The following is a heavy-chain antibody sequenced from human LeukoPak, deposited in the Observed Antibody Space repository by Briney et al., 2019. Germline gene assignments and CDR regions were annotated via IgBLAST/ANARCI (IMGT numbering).Heavy chain of an antibody. CDR3: AKAHYHGSTSGDY. D-gene: IGHD3-10*01. CDR2: ISDSGGST. J-gene: IGHJ4*02. V-gene: IGHV3-23*01. Sequence: GGSLRLSCAASGFTFSGYALSWVRQAPGKGLEWVSGISDSGGSTYYADSVKGRFTIARDNSKNTLYMQMNSLRAEDTAIYYCAKAHYHGSTSGDYWGQGTLVTVSS. CDR1: GFTFSGYA.